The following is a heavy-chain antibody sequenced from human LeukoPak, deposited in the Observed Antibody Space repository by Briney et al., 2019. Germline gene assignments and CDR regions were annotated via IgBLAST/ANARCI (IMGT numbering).Heavy chain of an antibody. CDR2: TYYRSKWHY. CDR3: ARSGYFAEYFQY. D-gene: IGHD3-22*01. V-gene: IGHV6-1*01. J-gene: IGHJ1*01. Sequence: SQTLSLTCAIFGDSVSSKTAAWNWIRLSPSRGLEWLGRTYYRSKWHYDYAVSVKSRITINPDTSKNQFSLQLNSMTPEDTAVYYCARSGYFAEYFQYWGQGTLVTVSS. CDR1: GDSVSSKTAA.